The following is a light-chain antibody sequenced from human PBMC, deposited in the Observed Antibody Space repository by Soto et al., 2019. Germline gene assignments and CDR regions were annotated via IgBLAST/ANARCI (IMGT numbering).Light chain of an antibody. CDR3: SSYTSTSTWV. J-gene: IGLJ3*02. Sequence: QSALTQPASVSGSPGQSITISCTGTSSDVGGYNHVSWYQQHPGKAPKLMIYAVSNRPSGVSNRFSGSKSGNTASLTVSGLQAEDEADYYCSSYTSTSTWVFGGGTQLTVL. CDR1: SSDVGGYNH. CDR2: AVS. V-gene: IGLV2-14*01.